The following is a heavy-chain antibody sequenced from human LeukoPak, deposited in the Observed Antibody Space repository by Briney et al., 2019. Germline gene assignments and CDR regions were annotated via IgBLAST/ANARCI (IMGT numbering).Heavy chain of an antibody. CDR1: GFTFSSYW. D-gene: IGHD3-16*01. CDR2: ISSSSSTI. CDR3: AKDWGDY. Sequence: GGSLRLSCAASGFTFSSYWMSWVRQAPGKGLEWVSYISSSSSTIYYADSVKGRFTITRDNAKNSLYLQMNSLRAEDTAVYYCAKDWGDYWGQGTLVTVSS. V-gene: IGHV3-48*01. J-gene: IGHJ4*02.